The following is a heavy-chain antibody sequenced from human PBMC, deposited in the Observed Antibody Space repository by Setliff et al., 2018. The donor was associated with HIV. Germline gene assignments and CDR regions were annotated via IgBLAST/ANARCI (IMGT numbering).Heavy chain of an antibody. Sequence: LSLSCAASGFPVSDNYMTWVRQAPGKGLEWVSVMYSDGRTFYADSVKGQFTISRDDSKNTVYLQMHSLRVDDTAAYHCAKGVKWLDPWGQGIQVTVSS. CDR3: AKGVKWLDP. D-gene: IGHD3-16*01. CDR1: GFPVSDNY. J-gene: IGHJ5*02. V-gene: IGHV3-53*01. CDR2: MYSDGRT.